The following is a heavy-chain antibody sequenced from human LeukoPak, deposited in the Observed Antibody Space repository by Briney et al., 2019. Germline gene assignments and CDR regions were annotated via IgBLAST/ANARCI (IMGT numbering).Heavy chain of an antibody. J-gene: IGHJ5*02. D-gene: IGHD3-10*01. Sequence: SETLPLTCTVSGASISNGDYHWNWIRQPPGKGLEWIGFIHDSGSTYYNPSLKSRVSISRDMSKNQLSLMLSSVTAADTAVYYCARGFGAGNYYYGWFDPWGQGTLVSVSS. CDR2: IHDSGST. CDR3: ARGFGAGNYYYGWFDP. V-gene: IGHV4-30-4*01. CDR1: GASISNGDYH.